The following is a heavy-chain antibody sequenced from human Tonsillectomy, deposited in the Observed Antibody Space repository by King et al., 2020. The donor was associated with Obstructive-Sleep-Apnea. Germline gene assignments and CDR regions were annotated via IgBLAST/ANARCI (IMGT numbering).Heavy chain of an antibody. CDR2: IYYTGST. D-gene: IGHD7-27*01. V-gene: IGHV4-31*03. J-gene: IGHJ2*01. CDR1: GGSISSGGYY. CDR3: ARKANWDWYFDL. Sequence: VQLQESGPVLVKPSQTLSLTCTVSGGSISSGGYYWSWIRQHPGKGLEWIGYIYYTGSTYFNPSLKSRVTISVDTSKNQFSLKLSSVTAADTAVYYCARKANWDWYFDLWGRGTLVTVSS.